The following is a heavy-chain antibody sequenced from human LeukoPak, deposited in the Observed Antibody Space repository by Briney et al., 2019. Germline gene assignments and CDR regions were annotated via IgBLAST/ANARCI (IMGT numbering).Heavy chain of an antibody. V-gene: IGHV3-74*01. CDR1: GFTFSIYW. J-gene: IGHJ3*02. CDR2: INSDGTTT. Sequence: GGSLRLSCAASGFTFSIYWMYWVRQTPGQGLVWVSRINSDGTTTNYADSARGRFTISRDNAKTTLFLQMNSLRAEDTAVYFCARAYQQWLPRSALDKWGQGTVVTVSS. CDR3: ARAYQQWLPRSALDK. D-gene: IGHD6-19*01.